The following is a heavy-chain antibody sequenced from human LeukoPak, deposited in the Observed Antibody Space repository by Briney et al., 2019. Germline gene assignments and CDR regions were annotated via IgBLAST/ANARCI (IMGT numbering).Heavy chain of an antibody. J-gene: IGHJ4*02. D-gene: IGHD3-3*01. V-gene: IGHV3-21*01. CDR1: GFTFSSYS. CDR2: ISSSSSYI. CDR3: AGSYYDFWGGYSFDY. Sequence: RGSLRLSCAASGFTFSSYSMNWVRQAPGKGLEWVSSISSSSSYIYYADSVKGRFTISRDNAKNSLYLQMNSLRAEDTAVYYCAGSYYDFWGGYSFDYWGQGTLVTVSS.